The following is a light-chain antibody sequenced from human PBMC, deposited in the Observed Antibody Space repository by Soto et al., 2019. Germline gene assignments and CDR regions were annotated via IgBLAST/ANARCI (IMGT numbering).Light chain of an antibody. J-gene: IGLJ2*01. CDR2: QIT. Sequence: QSALTQPASVSGSPGQSITISCTGSGSDIGTYNYVSWYQQHPGKDPKLMIFQITNRPSGVSDRFSGSKSGSTASLTISRLQAEDEADYYCSSYSSSSTPVVFGGGTKVTVL. CDR1: GSDIGTYNY. V-gene: IGLV2-14*01. CDR3: SSYSSSSTPVV.